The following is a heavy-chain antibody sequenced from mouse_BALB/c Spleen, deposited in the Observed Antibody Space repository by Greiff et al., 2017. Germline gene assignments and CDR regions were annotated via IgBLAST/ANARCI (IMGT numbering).Heavy chain of an antibody. Sequence: EVQRVESGGGLVKPGGSLKLSCAASGFTFSDYYMYWVRQTPEKRLEWVATISDGGSYTYYPDSVKGRFTISRDNAKNNLYLQMSSLKSEDTAMYYCAREDGYDGVFAYWGQGTLVTVSA. CDR2: ISDGGSYT. CDR3: AREDGYDGVFAY. CDR1: GFTFSDYY. V-gene: IGHV5-4*02. J-gene: IGHJ3*01. D-gene: IGHD2-2*01.